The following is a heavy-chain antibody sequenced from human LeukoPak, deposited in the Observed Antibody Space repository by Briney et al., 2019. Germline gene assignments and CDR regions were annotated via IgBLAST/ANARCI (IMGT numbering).Heavy chain of an antibody. CDR1: GGSFSGYY. CDR2: INHSGST. CDR3: ARGSNDFWSGYYLLDY. J-gene: IGHJ4*02. V-gene: IGHV4-34*01. Sequence: SETLSLTCAVYGGSFSGYYWSWIRQPPGKGLEWIGEINHSGSTNYNPSLKSRVTISVDTSKNQFSLKLSSVTAADTAVYYCARGSNDFWSGYYLLDYWGQGTLVTVSS. D-gene: IGHD3-3*01.